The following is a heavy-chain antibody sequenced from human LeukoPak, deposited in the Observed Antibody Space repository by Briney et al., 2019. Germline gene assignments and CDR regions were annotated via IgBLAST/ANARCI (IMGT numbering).Heavy chain of an antibody. Sequence: ASVKVSCKASGGTFSSYAISWVRQAPGQGLEWMGGIIPIFGTANYAQKFQGRVTITADKSTSTAYMELSSLRSEDTAVYYCARDPGSGYDRRYYYYYMDVWGKGTTVTVSS. CDR1: GGTFSSYA. J-gene: IGHJ6*03. D-gene: IGHD5-12*01. CDR2: IIPIFGTA. CDR3: ARDPGSGYDRRYYYYYMDV. V-gene: IGHV1-69*06.